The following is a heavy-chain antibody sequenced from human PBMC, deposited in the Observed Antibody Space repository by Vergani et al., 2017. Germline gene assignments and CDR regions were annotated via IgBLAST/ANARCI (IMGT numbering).Heavy chain of an antibody. D-gene: IGHD5-12*01. V-gene: IGHV4-59*12. CDR3: ARGGDSGYDLGVNFDY. CDR1: GGSISSYY. CDR2: IYYSGST. Sequence: QVQLQESGPGLVKPSETLSLTCTFSGGSISSYYWSWIRQPPGKGLEWIGYIYYSGSTNYNPSLKSRVTISVDTSKNQFSLKLSSVTAADTAVYYCARGGDSGYDLGVNFDYWGQGTLVTVSS. J-gene: IGHJ4*02.